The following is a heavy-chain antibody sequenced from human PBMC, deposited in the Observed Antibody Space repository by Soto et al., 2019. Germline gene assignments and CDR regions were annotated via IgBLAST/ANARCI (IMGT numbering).Heavy chain of an antibody. CDR3: ARALIPDAFDI. J-gene: IGHJ3*02. Sequence: QVHLVQSGAEVKKPGASVKVSCKASRDTFTGYYMHWVRQAPGQGLEWMGWINPNSGGPNYAQKFQGRVTMTRDTSISTVYMELSRLRSDDTAVYYCARALIPDAFDIWGQGTMVTVSS. D-gene: IGHD2-8*01. CDR1: RDTFTGYY. V-gene: IGHV1-2*02. CDR2: INPNSGGP.